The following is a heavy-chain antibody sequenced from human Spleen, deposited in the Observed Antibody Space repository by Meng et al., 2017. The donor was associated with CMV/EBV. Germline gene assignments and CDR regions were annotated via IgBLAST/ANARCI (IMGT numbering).Heavy chain of an antibody. Sequence: GGSLRLSCAASGFTFDDYAMHWVRQAPGKDLEWVSGISWNSGSIGYADSVKGRFTISRDNAKNTLFLQLNSLRADDTAVYYCARGWHYLVTIFGVVRGDYWGQGTLVTVSS. CDR1: GFTFDDYA. J-gene: IGHJ4*02. D-gene: IGHD3-3*01. V-gene: IGHV3-9*01. CDR3: ARGWHYLVTIFGVVRGDY. CDR2: ISWNSGSI.